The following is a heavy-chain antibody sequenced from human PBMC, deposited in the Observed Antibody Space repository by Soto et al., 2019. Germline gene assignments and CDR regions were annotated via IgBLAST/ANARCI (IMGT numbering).Heavy chain of an antibody. V-gene: IGHV4-61*08. D-gene: IGHD3-10*01. Sequence: SETLSLTCTVSGGSVSSGDYFWSWLRQSPGKRLEWIAYIYYSGSTNYNPSLKSRATISVDTSRSQVSLTLTSMTAADAALYYCARSPNYYYYGFDVWGQGTAVTVSS. J-gene: IGHJ6*02. CDR3: ARSPNYYYYGFDV. CDR2: IYYSGST. CDR1: GGSVSSGDYF.